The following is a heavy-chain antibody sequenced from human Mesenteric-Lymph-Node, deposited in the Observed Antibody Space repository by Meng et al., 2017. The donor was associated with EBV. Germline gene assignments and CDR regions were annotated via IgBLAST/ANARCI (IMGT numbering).Heavy chain of an antibody. CDR2: MGPSSGTT. Sequence: QVQLVQSGAEMKKPGASVKVSCKASGYSFSSHEINWVRQAPGQGLEWMGWMGPSSGTTVYAQKFQGRLSMTRNISISTAYMELSSLRSEDTAVYYCAREASSHPYFDYWGQGTLVTVSS. V-gene: IGHV1-8*01. CDR3: AREASSHPYFDY. J-gene: IGHJ4*02. D-gene: IGHD3-10*01. CDR1: GYSFSSHE.